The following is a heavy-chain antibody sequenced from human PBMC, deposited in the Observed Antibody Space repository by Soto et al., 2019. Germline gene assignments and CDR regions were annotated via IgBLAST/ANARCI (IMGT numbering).Heavy chain of an antibody. CDR1: SDSISSYY. CDR3: ARAVGDPLFYLYY. CDR2: TDYSGNT. Sequence: QVQLQESGPGLVRPSETLSLTCTVSSDSISSYYWIWIRQSPGKGLEWIGYTDYSGNTNYNPSLKSRGTISGDTAKNQCSLRLSSVTAADTAVYYCARAVGDPLFYLYYWGQGTLVTVSS. J-gene: IGHJ4*02. V-gene: IGHV4-59*08. D-gene: IGHD6-19*01.